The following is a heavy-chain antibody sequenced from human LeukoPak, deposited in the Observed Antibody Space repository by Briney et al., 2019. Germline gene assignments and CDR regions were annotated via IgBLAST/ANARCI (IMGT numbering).Heavy chain of an antibody. CDR2: IYSGGTT. Sequence: GGSLRLSCAASGFTVSSNYMSWARQAPGKGLEWVSVIYSGGTTYYTGSVKGRFTISRDNSKNTLYLQMNNLRAEDTAVYHCARDGLGAFDIWGQGTMVTVSS. CDR1: GFTVSSNY. CDR3: ARDGLGAFDI. V-gene: IGHV3-53*01. J-gene: IGHJ3*02. D-gene: IGHD3-16*01.